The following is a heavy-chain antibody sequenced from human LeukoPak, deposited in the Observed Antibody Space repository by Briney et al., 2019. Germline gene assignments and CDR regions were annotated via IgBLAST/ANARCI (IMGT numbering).Heavy chain of an antibody. Sequence: ASVKVSCKASGYTFTSYGISWVRQAPGQGLEWMGWISAYNGNTNYAQKLQGRVTMTTDTSTSTAYMELRSLRSDDTAVYYCARDPKRGIAAADKDWFDPWGQGTLVTVSS. D-gene: IGHD6-13*01. V-gene: IGHV1-18*01. CDR2: ISAYNGNT. CDR3: ARDPKRGIAAADKDWFDP. J-gene: IGHJ5*02. CDR1: GYTFTSYG.